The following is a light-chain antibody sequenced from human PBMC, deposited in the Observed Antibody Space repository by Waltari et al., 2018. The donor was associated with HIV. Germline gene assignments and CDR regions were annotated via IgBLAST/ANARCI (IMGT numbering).Light chain of an antibody. V-gene: IGKV1-5*03. CDR2: KAS. CDR3: LQCDSYSPWT. CDR1: QSISNW. J-gene: IGKJ1*01. Sequence: DILMTQSPSTLSASVGDRVTITCRASQSISNWLAWYQVKPGKAPKALIYKASILESGVPLRFSGSGSGTEFTLSISSLQPDDFATYYCLQCDSYSPWTLGQGTKVEIK.